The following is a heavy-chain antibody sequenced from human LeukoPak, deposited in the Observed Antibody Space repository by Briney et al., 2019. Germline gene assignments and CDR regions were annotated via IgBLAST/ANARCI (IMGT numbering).Heavy chain of an antibody. V-gene: IGHV1-2*02. Sequence: ASVKVSCKASGYTFTGYYMHRVRQAPGQGLEWMGWINPNSGGTNYAQKFQGRVTMTRDTSISTAYMELSRLRSDDTAVYYCACNDILTLGDYYYYYMDVWGKGTTVTVSS. CDR2: INPNSGGT. J-gene: IGHJ6*03. CDR3: ACNDILTLGDYYYYYMDV. D-gene: IGHD3-9*01. CDR1: GYTFTGYY.